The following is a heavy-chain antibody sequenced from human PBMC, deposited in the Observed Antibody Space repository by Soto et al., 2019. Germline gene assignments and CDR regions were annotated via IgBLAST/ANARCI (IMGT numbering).Heavy chain of an antibody. CDR1: GFTFSNYW. D-gene: IGHD6-19*01. CDR3: ARRLDFDY. CDR2: IKLDGSEK. Sequence: EVQLVESGGGLVQPGGSLRLSCTASGFTFSNYWMSWVRQAPGKGLEWVANIKLDGSEKYYVDSVKGRFTISRDNAKNSLYLQMNSLRAEDTAVYYCARRLDFDYWGQGTLATVSS. V-gene: IGHV3-7*01. J-gene: IGHJ4*02.